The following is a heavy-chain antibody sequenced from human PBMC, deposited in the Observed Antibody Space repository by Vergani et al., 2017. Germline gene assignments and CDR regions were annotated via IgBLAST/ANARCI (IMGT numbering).Heavy chain of an antibody. CDR2: IIPILGIA. J-gene: IGHJ3*02. V-gene: IGHV1-69*08. Sequence: QVQLVQSGAEVKKPGSSVKVSCKASGGTFSSYTISWVRQAPGQGLEWMGRIIPILGIANYAQKFQGRVTITADKSTSTAYMELSSLRSDDTAVYYCVRDKGDFNAFDIWGQGTMVTVSS. CDR3: VRDKGDFNAFDI. D-gene: IGHD3-16*01. CDR1: GGTFSSYT.